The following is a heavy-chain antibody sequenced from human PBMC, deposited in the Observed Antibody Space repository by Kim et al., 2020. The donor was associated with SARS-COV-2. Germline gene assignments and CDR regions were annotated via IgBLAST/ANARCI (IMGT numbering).Heavy chain of an antibody. J-gene: IGHJ4*01. Sequence: GGSLRLSCAASGFTFSSYAMHWVRQAPGKGLEWVAVISYDGSNKYYADSVKGRFTISRDNSKNTLYLQMNSLRAEDTAVYYCAREGTDSGSYWGPFDYWG. CDR3: AREGTDSGSYWGPFDY. CDR1: GFTFSSYA. V-gene: IGHV3-30*04. CDR2: ISYDGSNK. D-gene: IGHD1-26*01.